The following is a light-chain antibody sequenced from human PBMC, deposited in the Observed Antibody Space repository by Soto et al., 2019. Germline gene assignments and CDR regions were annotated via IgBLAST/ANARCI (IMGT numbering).Light chain of an antibody. CDR2: EVN. CDR3: TSYAGGNNV. CDR1: SNDVGGYDY. V-gene: IGLV2-8*01. J-gene: IGLJ1*01. Sequence: QSALTQPPSASGSPGQSVTISCTGTSNDVGGYDYVSWYQQHPGKVPKLMIYEVNKRPSGVPDRFSGSKSGNTASLTVSGLQPEDEADYYCTSYAGGNNVFGTGTKLTVL.